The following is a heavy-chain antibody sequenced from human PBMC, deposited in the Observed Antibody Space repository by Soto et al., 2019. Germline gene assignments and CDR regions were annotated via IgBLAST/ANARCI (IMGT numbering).Heavy chain of an antibody. Sequence: SETLSLTCTVSGGSISSYYWSWIRQPPGKGLEWIGYIYYSGSTNYNPSLKSRVTISVDTSKNQFSLKLSSVTAADTAVYYCARAEKYYDSSGYYYWFDPWGQGTLVNVSS. CDR3: ARAEKYYDSSGYYYWFDP. D-gene: IGHD3-22*01. CDR1: GGSISSYY. V-gene: IGHV4-59*01. CDR2: IYYSGST. J-gene: IGHJ5*02.